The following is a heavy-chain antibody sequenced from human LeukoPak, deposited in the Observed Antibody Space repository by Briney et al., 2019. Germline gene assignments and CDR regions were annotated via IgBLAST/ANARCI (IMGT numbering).Heavy chain of an antibody. CDR2: IYPGDSDT. J-gene: IGHJ4*02. CDR1: GYSFCNQW. D-gene: IGHD2-15*01. Sequence: GESLKISCKASGYSFCNQWIGWVRQMPGKGLEWMGIIYPGDSDTRYSPYFQGQVTISADKSISTAYLQWSSLKASDTAMYYCARHGRYCSGGSCYLSYWGQGTLVTVSS. V-gene: IGHV5-51*01. CDR3: ARHGRYCSGGSCYLSY.